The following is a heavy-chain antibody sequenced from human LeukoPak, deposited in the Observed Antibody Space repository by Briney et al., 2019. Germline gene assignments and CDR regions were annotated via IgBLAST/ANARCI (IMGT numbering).Heavy chain of an antibody. V-gene: IGHV3-9*01. D-gene: IGHD1-26*01. CDR3: AKDRTGATANYFDY. Sequence: GGSLRLSCAASGFTFDDYAMHWVRQAPGKGLEWVSGISWNSGSIGYADSVKGRFTISRDNAKNSLYLQMNSLRAEDTALYYCAKDRTGATANYFDYWGQGTLVTVSS. CDR2: ISWNSGSI. CDR1: GFTFDDYA. J-gene: IGHJ4*02.